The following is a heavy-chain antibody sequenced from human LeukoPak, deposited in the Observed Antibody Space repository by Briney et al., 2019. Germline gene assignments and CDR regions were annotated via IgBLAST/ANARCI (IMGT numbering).Heavy chain of an antibody. D-gene: IGHD2-2*01. CDR2: VYFSGST. CDR1: GASISRSPYC. J-gene: IGHJ3*02. CDR3: ARDFRGVGAPAGLLDI. V-gene: IGHV4-39*07. Sequence: SETLSLTCTVSGASISRSPYCWGWIRQPPGKGLEWIGSVYFSGSTYYNPSLKSRVTISVDTSKNQFSLQLTSVTAADTAVYYCARDFRGVGAPAGLLDIWGQGTVATVSS.